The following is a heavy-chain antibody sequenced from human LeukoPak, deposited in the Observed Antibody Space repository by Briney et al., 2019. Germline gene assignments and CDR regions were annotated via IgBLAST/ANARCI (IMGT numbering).Heavy chain of an antibody. Sequence: PSETLSLTCTVSGGSISSYYWGWIRQPPGKGLEWIGYIYDSGSTYYNPSLKSRITISVDTSENRFSPKLSSVTATDTAVYYCARDCSGGSCYGAFDIWGQGTMVTVSS. CDR3: ARDCSGGSCYGAFDI. CDR1: GGSISSYY. CDR2: IYDSGST. D-gene: IGHD2-15*01. V-gene: IGHV4-59*12. J-gene: IGHJ3*02.